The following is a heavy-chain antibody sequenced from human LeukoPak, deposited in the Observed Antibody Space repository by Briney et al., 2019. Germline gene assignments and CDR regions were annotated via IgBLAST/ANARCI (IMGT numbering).Heavy chain of an antibody. J-gene: IGHJ4*02. CDR3: ARDVRFLEWLYDY. D-gene: IGHD3-3*01. Sequence: ASVKVSCKASGYTFTGYYMHWVRQAPGQGLEWMGRINPNSGGTNYAQKFQGRVTMTRDTSISTAYMELSRLRSDDTAVYYCARDVRFLEWLYDYWGQGTLVTVSS. CDR2: INPNSGGT. V-gene: IGHV1-2*02. CDR1: GYTFTGYY.